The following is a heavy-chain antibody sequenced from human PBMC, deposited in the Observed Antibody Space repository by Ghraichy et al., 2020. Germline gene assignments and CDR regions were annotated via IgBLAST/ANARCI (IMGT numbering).Heavy chain of an antibody. CDR2: IGSGAAT. J-gene: IGHJ1*01. CDR1: GFTFGSYS. V-gene: IGHV3-23*01. Sequence: GESLNISCAASGFTFGSYSMTWVRQAPGKGLEWVSAIGSGAATYYADSVKGRFTISRDNSENTVYLQMNSLSADDTAVYYCARVLSSSGWFFQHWGQGTLITVSS. D-gene: IGHD6-19*01. CDR3: ARVLSSSGWFFQH.